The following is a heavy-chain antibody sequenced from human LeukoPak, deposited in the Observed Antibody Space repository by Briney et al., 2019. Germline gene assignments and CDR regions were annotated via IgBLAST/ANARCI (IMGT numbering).Heavy chain of an antibody. J-gene: IGHJ6*03. CDR2: ISGSGDKT. V-gene: IGHV3-23*01. CDR1: GFSLSTYA. D-gene: IGHD2-15*01. Sequence: GSLRLSCAASGFSLSTYALSWVRQAPGGGLEWGAAISGSGDKTYHEDSVKGRFTISKDNSENRLSLQMDSLRAEDTAVYFCAKDTTAWWYHRAYMNVWGKGTTVTVSS. CDR3: AKDTTAWWYHRAYMNV.